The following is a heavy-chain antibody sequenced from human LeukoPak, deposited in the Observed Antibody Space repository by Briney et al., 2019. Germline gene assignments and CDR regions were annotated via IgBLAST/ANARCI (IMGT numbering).Heavy chain of an antibody. Sequence: ASVKVSCKASGKTFSGYYIHWVRQAPGQGLEWMGWINPKSGGTNYAQKFQGRVTMSRDTSISTAYTELRRLRSDDTAVYHCASVKLGPEGFFDSWGQGTLVTVSS. CDR2: INPKSGGT. CDR1: GKTFSGYY. V-gene: IGHV1-2*02. J-gene: IGHJ4*02. D-gene: IGHD7-27*01. CDR3: ASVKLGPEGFFDS.